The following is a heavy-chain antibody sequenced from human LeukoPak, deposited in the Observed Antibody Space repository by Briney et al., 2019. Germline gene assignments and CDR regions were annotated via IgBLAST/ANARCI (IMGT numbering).Heavy chain of an antibody. CDR2: IYYSGST. CDR1: GGSFSSYY. V-gene: IGHV4-59*01. J-gene: IGHJ5*02. CDR3: ARDYYGSGSYSNWFDP. Sequence: PSETLSLTCAVYGGSFSSYYWSWIRQPPGKGLEWIGYIYYSGSTNYNPSLKSRVTISVDMSKNQFSLKLSSVTAADTAVYYCARDYYGSGSYSNWFDPWGQGTLVTVSS. D-gene: IGHD3-10*01.